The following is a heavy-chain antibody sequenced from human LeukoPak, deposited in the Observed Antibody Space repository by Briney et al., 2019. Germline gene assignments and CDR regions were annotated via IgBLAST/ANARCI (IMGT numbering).Heavy chain of an antibody. V-gene: IGHV3-23*01. Sequence: GGSLRLSCAASGFSFSIYAMNWVRQAPGKGLEWVSLIIGNGRDIRYADSVKGRFTISRDNSKNTVYLQMSGLRAEDTALYYCAKAHCSPTSCSRIDYWGQGTLVTVSS. CDR3: AKAHCSPTSCSRIDY. D-gene: IGHD2-2*01. CDR2: IIGNGRDI. CDR1: GFSFSIYA. J-gene: IGHJ4*02.